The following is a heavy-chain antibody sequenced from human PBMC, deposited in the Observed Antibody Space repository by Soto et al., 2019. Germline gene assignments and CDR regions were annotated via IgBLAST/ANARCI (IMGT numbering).Heavy chain of an antibody. CDR1: GGSVSSGSYY. Sequence: QVQLQQWGAGLLKPSETLSLTCAVYGGSVSSGSYYWSWIRQPPGKGLEWIGEMSHSGGTHFNPSLKSRVTISVDTTKIPFSLKMSFVTSADTALYYCARVERGTATTGVDAFDIWGPGTMVTVSS. V-gene: IGHV4-34*01. D-gene: IGHD1-1*01. J-gene: IGHJ3*02. CDR3: ARVERGTATTGVDAFDI. CDR2: MSHSGGT.